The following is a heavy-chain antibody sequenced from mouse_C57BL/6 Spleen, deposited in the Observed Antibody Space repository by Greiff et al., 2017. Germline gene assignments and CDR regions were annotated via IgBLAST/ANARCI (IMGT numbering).Heavy chain of an antibody. CDR3: ARATGRNY. Sequence: VQLQQSGAELVRPGTSVKVSCKASGYAFTNYLIAWVKQRPGQGLEWIGVINPGSGGTNYNEKFKGKATLTADKSSSIAYMQLSSQTSEYSAVXFYARATGRNYWGQGTSVTVSS. CDR1: GYAFTNYL. CDR2: INPGSGGT. V-gene: IGHV1-54*01. J-gene: IGHJ4*01.